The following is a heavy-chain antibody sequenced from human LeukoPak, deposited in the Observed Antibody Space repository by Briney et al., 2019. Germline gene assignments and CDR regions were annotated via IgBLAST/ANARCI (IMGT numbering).Heavy chain of an antibody. Sequence: ASVNVSCKASGGTFSSYAISWVRQAPGQGLEWMGRIIPILGIANYAQKFQGRVTITADKSTSTAYMELSSLRSEDTAVYYCARDRELHDLERFDPWGQGTLVTVSS. V-gene: IGHV1-69*04. CDR3: ARDRELHDLERFDP. J-gene: IGHJ5*02. D-gene: IGHD1-26*01. CDR2: IIPILGIA. CDR1: GGTFSSYA.